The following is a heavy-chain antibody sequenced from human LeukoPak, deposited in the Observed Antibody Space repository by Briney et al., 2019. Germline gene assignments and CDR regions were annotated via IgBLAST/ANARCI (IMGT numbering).Heavy chain of an antibody. J-gene: IGHJ4*02. CDR1: GGTFSSYV. CDR2: TTPIFGTA. D-gene: IGHD4-17*01. CDR3: ATYGDFREFDY. V-gene: IGHV1-69*13. Sequence: ASVKVSCEASGGTFSSYVISRVPQAPGQGLEWMGGTTPIFGTANYAQKFQGRVTITADESTSTAYMELSSLRSEDTAVYYCATYGDFREFDYCGQGTLVTVSS.